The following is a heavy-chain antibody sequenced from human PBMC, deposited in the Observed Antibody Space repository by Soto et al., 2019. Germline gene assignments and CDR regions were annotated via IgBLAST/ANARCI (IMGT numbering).Heavy chain of an antibody. Sequence: GGSLRLSFAASGFTFSSYGMHWVLQAPGKGLEWVAVISYDGSNKYYADSVKGRFTISRDNSKNTLYLQMNSLRAEDTAVYYCAKDLGTERIDYWGQGTLVTVSS. V-gene: IGHV3-30*18. CDR2: ISYDGSNK. CDR1: GFTFSSYG. J-gene: IGHJ4*02. D-gene: IGHD1-1*01. CDR3: AKDLGTERIDY.